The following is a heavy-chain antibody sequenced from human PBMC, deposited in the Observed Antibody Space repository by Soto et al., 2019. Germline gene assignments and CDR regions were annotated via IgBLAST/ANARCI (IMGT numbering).Heavy chain of an antibody. Sequence: PSETLSLTCTVSGGSISSYYWSWIRQPPGKGLEWIGYIYYSGSTNYNPSLKSRVTISVDTSKNQFSLKLSSVTAADTAVYYCARDDPRYCSSTSDCGHEGYGMDVWGQGTTVTVSS. CDR3: ARDDPRYCSSTSDCGHEGYGMDV. D-gene: IGHD2-2*01. V-gene: IGHV4-59*01. CDR2: IYYSGST. J-gene: IGHJ6*01. CDR1: GGSISSYY.